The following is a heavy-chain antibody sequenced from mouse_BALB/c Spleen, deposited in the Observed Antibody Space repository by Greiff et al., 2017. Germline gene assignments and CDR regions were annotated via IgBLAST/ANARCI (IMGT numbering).Heavy chain of an antibody. Sequence: VQLQQSGAELVRPGASVTLSCKASGYTFTDYEMHWVKQTPVHGLEWIGAIDPETGGTAYNQKFKGKATLTADKSSSTAYMELRSLTSEDSAVYYCTRGGDYWGQGTTLTVSS. CDR1: GYTFTDYE. J-gene: IGHJ2*01. CDR2: IDPETGGT. V-gene: IGHV1-15*01. CDR3: TRGGDY. D-gene: IGHD1-1*02.